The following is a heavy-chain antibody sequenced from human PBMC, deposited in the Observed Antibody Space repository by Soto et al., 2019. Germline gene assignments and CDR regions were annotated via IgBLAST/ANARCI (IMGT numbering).Heavy chain of an antibody. V-gene: IGHV3-30-3*01. D-gene: IGHD2-8*02. CDR3: AREDTGSFDY. CDR2: ILYDGSKK. CDR1: GFTFNRYA. Sequence: QVQLVESGGGVVQPGRSLRLSCAASGFTFNRYAIHWVRQAPGKGLEWVAGILYDGSKKYYADSLKGRFTISRDNSKNPLYLQMNSLRAEDTAVYYCAREDTGSFDYWGQGTLVTVSS. J-gene: IGHJ4*02.